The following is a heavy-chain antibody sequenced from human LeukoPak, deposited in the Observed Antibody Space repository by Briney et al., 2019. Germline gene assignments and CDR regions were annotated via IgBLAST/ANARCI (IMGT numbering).Heavy chain of an antibody. CDR1: GGSFSGYY. D-gene: IGHD1-7*01. Sequence: TPSETLSLTCAVYGGSFSGYYWSWIRQPPGKGLEWIGEINHSGSTNYNPSLKTRVTLSVDTSKNQFSLKLSSVTAADTAVYYCARGGRKYNWNYEDAFDIWGQGTMVTVSS. CDR3: ARGGRKYNWNYEDAFDI. J-gene: IGHJ3*02. CDR2: INHSGST. V-gene: IGHV4-34*01.